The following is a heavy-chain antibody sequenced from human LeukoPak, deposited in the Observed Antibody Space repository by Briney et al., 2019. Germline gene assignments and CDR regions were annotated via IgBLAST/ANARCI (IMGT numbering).Heavy chain of an antibody. J-gene: IGHJ4*02. V-gene: IGHV3-30*02. Sequence: PGGSLRPSCAASGFTFSGYGMHWVRQAPGKGLEWVAFIRYDGSNKYYADSVKGRFTISRDNSKNTLYLQMNSLRAEDTAVYYCANLHSSSWYLDYFDYWGQGTLVTASS. D-gene: IGHD6-13*01. CDR1: GFTFSGYG. CDR3: ANLHSSSWYLDYFDY. CDR2: IRYDGSNK.